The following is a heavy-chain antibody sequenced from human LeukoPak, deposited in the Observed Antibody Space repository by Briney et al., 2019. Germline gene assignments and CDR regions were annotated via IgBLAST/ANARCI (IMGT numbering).Heavy chain of an antibody. CDR2: ISSSSNYI. J-gene: IGHJ4*02. D-gene: IGHD2-21*02. CDR3: ARDSPGEVVTARGDY. V-gene: IGHV3-21*01. CDR1: GFTFSSYS. Sequence: GGSLRLSCAASGFTFSSYSMNWVRQAPGKGLEWVSSISSSSNYIYYADPVKGRFTISRDNAKNSLYLQMNSLRAEDTAVYYCARDSPGEVVTARGDYWGQGTLVTVSS.